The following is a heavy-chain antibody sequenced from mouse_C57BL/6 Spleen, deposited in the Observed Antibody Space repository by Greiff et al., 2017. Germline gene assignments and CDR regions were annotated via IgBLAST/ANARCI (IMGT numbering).Heavy chain of an antibody. V-gene: IGHV5-17*01. D-gene: IGHD2-2*01. Sequence: EVQLQESGGGLVKPGGSLKLSCAASGFTFSDYGMHWVRQAPEKGLEWVAYISSGSSTIYYADTVKGRFTIARDNAKNTLFLQMTSLRSEETAMYYCARTMVTTGYWYFDVWGTGTTVTVSS. CDR1: GFTFSDYG. J-gene: IGHJ1*03. CDR2: ISSGSSTI. CDR3: ARTMVTTGYWYFDV.